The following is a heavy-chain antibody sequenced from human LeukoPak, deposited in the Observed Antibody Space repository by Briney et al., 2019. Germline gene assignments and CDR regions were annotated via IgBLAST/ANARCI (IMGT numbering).Heavy chain of an antibody. D-gene: IGHD3-3*01. CDR1: GFTFSNAW. Sequence: GGSLRLSGAASGFTFSNAWMSWLRQAPGKGLEWVGRIYSKTDGGTTDYAAPVKGRFTISRDDSKNTLYLQMNSLITEDTAVYYCTTGFFGVVNDAFDIWGQGTMVTVSS. J-gene: IGHJ3*02. CDR3: TTGFFGVVNDAFDI. CDR2: IYSKTDGGTT. V-gene: IGHV3-15*01.